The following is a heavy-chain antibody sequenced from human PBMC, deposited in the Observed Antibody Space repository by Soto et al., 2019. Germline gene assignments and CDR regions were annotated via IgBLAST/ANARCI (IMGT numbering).Heavy chain of an antibody. CDR1: GFSLTNGRMG. CDR2: FFSDAER. V-gene: IGHV2-26*01. D-gene: IGHD4-17*01. CDR3: ARMDGDYNYYGLDV. Sequence: SGPTLVNPTETLTLTCSVSGFSLTNGRMGVSWIRQPPGKALEWLAHFFSDAERSYSTSMQSRLNMYKDSSGSQVVLTMTNMAPADTATYFCARMDGDYNYYGLDVWGHGFAVTFSS. J-gene: IGHJ6*02.